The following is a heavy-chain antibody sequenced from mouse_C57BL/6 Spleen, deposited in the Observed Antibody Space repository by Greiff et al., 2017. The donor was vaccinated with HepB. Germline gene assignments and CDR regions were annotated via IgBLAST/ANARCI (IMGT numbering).Heavy chain of an antibody. J-gene: IGHJ4*01. CDR1: GYAFSSSW. D-gene: IGHD1-1*01. CDR3: ARRSSYDAMDY. V-gene: IGHV1-82*01. Sequence: QVQLKESGPELVKPGASVKISCKASGYAFSSSWMNWVKQRPGKGLEWIGRIYPGDGDTNYNGKFKGKATLTADKSSSTAYMQLSSLTSEDSAVYFCARRSSYDAMDYWGQGTSVTVSS. CDR2: IYPGDGDT.